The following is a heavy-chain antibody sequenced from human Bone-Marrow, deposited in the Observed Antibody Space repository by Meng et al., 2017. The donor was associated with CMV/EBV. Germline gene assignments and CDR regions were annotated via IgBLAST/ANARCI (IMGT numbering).Heavy chain of an antibody. J-gene: IGHJ6*02. CDR2: INPNSGGT. CDR3: ARERLYPHYGMDV. D-gene: IGHD2-8*01. CDR1: GYTFTGYY. Sequence: ASVKVSCKASGYTFTGYYMHWVRQAPGQGLEWMGWINPNSGGTNYAQKFQGRVTMTRDTYISTAYMELSRLRSDDTAVYYCARERLYPHYGMDVWGQGTTVTVSS. V-gene: IGHV1-2*02.